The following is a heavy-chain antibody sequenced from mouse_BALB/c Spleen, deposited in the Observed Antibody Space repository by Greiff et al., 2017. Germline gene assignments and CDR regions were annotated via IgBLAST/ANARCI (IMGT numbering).Heavy chain of an antibody. CDR2: IDPSDSET. Sequence: VKLQESGPQLVRPGASVKISCKASGYSFTSYWMHWVKQRPGQGLEWIGMIDPSDSETRLNQKFKDKATLTVDKSSSTAYMQLSSPTSEDSAVYYCAPMITTSSRYFDVWGAGTTVTVSS. D-gene: IGHD2-4*01. CDR3: APMITTSSRYFDV. J-gene: IGHJ1*01. CDR1: GYSFTSYW. V-gene: IGHV1S126*01.